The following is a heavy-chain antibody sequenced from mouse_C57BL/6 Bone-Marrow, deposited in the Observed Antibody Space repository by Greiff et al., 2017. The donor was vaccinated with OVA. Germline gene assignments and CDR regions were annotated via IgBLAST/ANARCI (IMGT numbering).Heavy chain of an antibody. CDR1: GYTLTDYY. D-gene: IGHD4-1*01. Sequence: VQLQQSGPVLVKPGASVKMSCKASGYTLTDYYMNWVKQSHGKSLEWIGVINPYNGGTSYNQKFKGKATLTVDKSSSSAYMELYSLTSEDSAVYYCAIANWYYFDYWGQGTTPTVSS. V-gene: IGHV1-19*01. J-gene: IGHJ2*01. CDR3: AIANWYYFDY. CDR2: INPYNGGT.